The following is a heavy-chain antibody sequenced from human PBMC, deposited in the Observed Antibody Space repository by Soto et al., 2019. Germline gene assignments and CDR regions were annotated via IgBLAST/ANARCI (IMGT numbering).Heavy chain of an antibody. D-gene: IGHD2-21*01. J-gene: IGHJ5*02. CDR3: ARLRIATNNYKWFDP. CDR2: IYVTGAV. Sequence: SETLSLTSNLSGAALNSGNYYWSWIRQVPGKGLEWIGHIYVTGAVDYNPSLRDRITISQDTSERQFSLNLRLVTAADTAVYYCARLRIATNNYKWFDPWGQGTLVTVSS. V-gene: IGHV4-31*03. CDR1: GAALNSGNYY.